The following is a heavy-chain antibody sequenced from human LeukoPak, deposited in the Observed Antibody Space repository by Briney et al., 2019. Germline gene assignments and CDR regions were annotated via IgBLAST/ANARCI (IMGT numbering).Heavy chain of an antibody. CDR1: GFTFSNFA. CDR2: ITDSGVST. CDR3: AKMTDARGRYGSGSH. J-gene: IGHJ4*01. V-gene: IGHV3-23*01. Sequence: GGSLRLSCAASGFTFSNFAMSWVRQAPGKGLEWVSSITDSGVSTFYADLLSGRFAISRDNSRNTLYLQMKNLRAADTATYYCAKMTDARGRYGSGSHWGQGTLVAVSS. D-gene: IGHD3-10*01.